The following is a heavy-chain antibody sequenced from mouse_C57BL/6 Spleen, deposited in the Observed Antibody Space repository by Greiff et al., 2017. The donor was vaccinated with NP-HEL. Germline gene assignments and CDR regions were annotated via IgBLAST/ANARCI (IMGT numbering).Heavy chain of an antibody. CDR1: GYTFTDYY. CDR3: ARKKYDGYYYAMDY. CDR2: INPNNGGT. J-gene: IGHJ4*01. Sequence: EVQLQQSGPELVKPGASVKISCKASGYTFTDYYMNWVKQSHGKSLEWIGDINPNNGGTSYNQKFKGKATLTVDKSSSTAYMELRSLTSEDSAVYYCARKKYDGYYYAMDYWGQGTSVTVSS. V-gene: IGHV1-26*01. D-gene: IGHD2-3*01.